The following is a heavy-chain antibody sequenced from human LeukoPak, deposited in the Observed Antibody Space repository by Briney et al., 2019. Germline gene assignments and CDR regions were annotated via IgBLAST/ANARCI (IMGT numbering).Heavy chain of an antibody. Sequence: PGRSLRLSCAASGFTFSSYAMHWVRQAPGKGLEWVAVISYDGSNKYFADSVKGRFTISRDNSKNTLYLQMNSLRAEDTAVYYCARRTAAGKYYFDSWGQGTLVTVSS. CDR2: ISYDGSNK. D-gene: IGHD6-13*01. CDR1: GFTFSSYA. J-gene: IGHJ4*02. V-gene: IGHV3-30-3*01. CDR3: ARRTAAGKYYFDS.